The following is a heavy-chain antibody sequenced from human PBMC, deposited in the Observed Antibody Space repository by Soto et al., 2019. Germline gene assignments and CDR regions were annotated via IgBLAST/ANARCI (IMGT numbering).Heavy chain of an antibody. CDR3: VRGRGCVFDC. D-gene: IGHD3-10*01. CDR1: GFIFNNYW. Sequence: EVQLVESGGDLVQPGGSLRLSCAASGFIFNNYWMHWVRQAPGKGLEWVANIKEDGSEKFYVDSVKGRFTVSRDSAKNSLHLQINSLRADDTAVYYCVRGRGCVFDCWGQGTLVTVSS. J-gene: IGHJ4*02. V-gene: IGHV3-7*01. CDR2: IKEDGSEK.